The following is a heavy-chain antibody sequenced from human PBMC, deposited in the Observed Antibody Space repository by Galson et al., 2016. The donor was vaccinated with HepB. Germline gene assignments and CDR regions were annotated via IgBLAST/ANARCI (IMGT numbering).Heavy chain of an antibody. J-gene: IGHJ4*02. Sequence: SLRLSCAASGFGFGSFAMSWVRQAPGRGLEWIASISGSADHTYYADSVKGRFTISRDTYNTVYLQMNSLRAEDTAIYYCARLTLPGICCYFYYWGQGTLVTVSS. CDR3: ARLTLPGICCYFYY. V-gene: IGHV3-23*01. CDR2: ISGSADHT. D-gene: IGHD3-9*01. CDR1: GFGFGSFA.